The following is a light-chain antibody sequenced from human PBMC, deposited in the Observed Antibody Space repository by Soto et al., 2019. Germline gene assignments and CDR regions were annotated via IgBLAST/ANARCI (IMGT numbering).Light chain of an antibody. V-gene: IGKV3-20*01. CDR2: GAS. CDR3: QQYGNSPPLT. J-gene: IGKJ4*02. Sequence: EIVVTQSPGTLSLSPGESATLSCRASQRVSSRYLAWYQHKPGQAPRLLIFGASSRATGIPDRFSGRGSGTDFTLTISRPEPDDSAVYYCQQYGNSPPLTCGGGTKVEIK. CDR1: QRVSSRY.